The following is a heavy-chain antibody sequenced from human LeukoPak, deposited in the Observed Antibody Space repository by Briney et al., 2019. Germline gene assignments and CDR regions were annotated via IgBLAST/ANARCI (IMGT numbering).Heavy chain of an antibody. CDR2: MNPNSGGT. CDR3: ARDKLGLGELSLYDQ. V-gene: IGHV1-2*02. Sequence: ASVKVSCKASGYTLTGYYMHWVRQAPGQGLEWMGWMNPNSGGTKYAQKFQGRVTMTRDTSISIAYMELSRLRSDDTAMYYCARDKLGLGELSLYDQWGQGTLVTVFS. D-gene: IGHD3-16*02. CDR1: GYTLTGYY. J-gene: IGHJ5*02.